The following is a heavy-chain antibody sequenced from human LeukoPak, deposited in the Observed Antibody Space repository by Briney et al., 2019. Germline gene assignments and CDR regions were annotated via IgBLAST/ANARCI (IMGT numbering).Heavy chain of an antibody. CDR1: GFTFSSYG. D-gene: IGHD2-21*02. V-gene: IGHV3-30*18. J-gene: IGHJ4*02. CDR3: AKDLAIVVVTATDY. CDR2: ISYDGSNK. Sequence: PGRSLRLSCAASGFTFSSYGMHWVRQAPGKGLEWVAVISYDGSNKYYADSVKGRFTISRDNSKNTLYLQMNSLRAEDTTVYYCAKDLAIVVVTATDYWGQGTLVTVSS.